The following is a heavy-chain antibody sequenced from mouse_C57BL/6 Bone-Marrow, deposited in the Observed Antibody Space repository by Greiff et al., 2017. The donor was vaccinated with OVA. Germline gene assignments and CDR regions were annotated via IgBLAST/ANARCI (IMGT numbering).Heavy chain of an antibody. D-gene: IGHD1-1*01. CDR3: ARRDYYGSSPDY. Sequence: QVQLKESGAELARPGASVKLSCKASGYTFTSYGISWVKQRTGQGLEWIGEIYPRSGNTYYNEKFKGKATLTADKSSSTAYMELRSLTSEDSAVYFCARRDYYGSSPDYWGQGTTLTVSS. CDR2: IYPRSGNT. CDR1: GYTFTSYG. V-gene: IGHV1-81*01. J-gene: IGHJ2*01.